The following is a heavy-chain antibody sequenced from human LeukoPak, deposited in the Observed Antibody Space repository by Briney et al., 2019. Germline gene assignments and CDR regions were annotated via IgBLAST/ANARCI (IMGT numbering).Heavy chain of an antibody. CDR3: VRSSGRGRWFGELLSGLDYYYYGMDV. CDR1: GFTFSSYG. Sequence: PGGSLRLSCAASGFTFSSYGMHWVRQAPGKGLEWVAVIWYDGSNKYYADSVKGRFTISRDNSKNTLYLQMNSLRAEDTAVYYCVRSSGRGRWFGELLSGLDYYYYGMDVWGQGTTVTVSS. V-gene: IGHV3-33*01. D-gene: IGHD3-10*01. J-gene: IGHJ6*02. CDR2: IWYDGSNK.